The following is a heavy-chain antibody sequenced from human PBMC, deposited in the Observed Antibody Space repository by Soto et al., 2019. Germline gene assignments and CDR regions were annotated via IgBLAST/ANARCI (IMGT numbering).Heavy chain of an antibody. D-gene: IGHD2-15*01. CDR1: GFSLSTSGVG. CDR3: ARLYCSGGSCYSPFDY. Sequence: QITLKESGPTLVKPTQTLTLTCTFSGFSLSTSGVGVGWIRQPPGKALEWLALIYWDDDKRYSPSLKSRLTITKETSKNQVVLTMTNMDPVDTATYYCARLYCSGGSCYSPFDYWGQGTLVSVSS. J-gene: IGHJ4*02. CDR2: IYWDDDK. V-gene: IGHV2-5*02.